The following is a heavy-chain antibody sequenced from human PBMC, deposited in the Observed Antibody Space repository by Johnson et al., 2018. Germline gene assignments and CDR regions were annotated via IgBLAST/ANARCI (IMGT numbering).Heavy chain of an antibody. J-gene: IGHJ3*01. Sequence: VQLVQSGGGLVQPGGSLRLSCEASGFTLSDHYMDWVRQTPGKGLEWVGRSRSKGSGYTTEYAASVKGRFTFSRDESRNSLLLQMNSLRTDGTAVYYCGKVVGYIGGTDAVGLWGQGTMVTVSS. V-gene: IGHV3-72*01. CDR1: GFTLSDHY. CDR2: SRSKGSGYTT. D-gene: IGHD4-23*01. CDR3: GKVVGYIGGTDAVGL.